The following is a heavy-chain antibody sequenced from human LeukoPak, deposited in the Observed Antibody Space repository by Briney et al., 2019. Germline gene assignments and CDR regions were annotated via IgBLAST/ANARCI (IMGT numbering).Heavy chain of an antibody. CDR1: GGTISSYY. J-gene: IGHJ4*02. Sequence: SETLSLTCTVSGGTISSYYWSWIRQPPGKGLEWIGYIYYSGSTNYNPSLKSRVTISVDTSKNQFSLKLSSVSAADTAVYYCASQRSQHFDYWGQGTLVTVSS. D-gene: IGHD5-18*01. V-gene: IGHV4-59*01. CDR2: IYYSGST. CDR3: ASQRSQHFDY.